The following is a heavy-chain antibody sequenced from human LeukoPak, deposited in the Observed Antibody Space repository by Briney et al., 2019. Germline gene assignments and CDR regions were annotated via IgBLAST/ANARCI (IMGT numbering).Heavy chain of an antibody. Sequence: GESLKISCKGSGYSLTSYWIGWVRQMPAKGLEWMGIIYPGDSETRYSPSFQGQVTISADKSISTAYLQWSSLKASDTAMYYCARLPPGIAAAGNPFQYWGQGTLVTVSS. CDR2: IYPGDSET. J-gene: IGHJ1*01. CDR3: ARLPPGIAAAGNPFQY. CDR1: GYSLTSYW. D-gene: IGHD6-13*01. V-gene: IGHV5-51*01.